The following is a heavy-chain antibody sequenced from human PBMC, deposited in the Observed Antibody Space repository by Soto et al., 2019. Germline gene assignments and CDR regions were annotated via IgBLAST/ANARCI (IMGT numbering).Heavy chain of an antibody. D-gene: IGHD3-22*01. CDR1: GGSISSNSW. V-gene: IGHV4-4*02. CDR3: ARDTYYFGSSSYGLDT. J-gene: IGHJ5*02. CDR2: IYHNGST. Sequence: SETLSLTCVVSGGSISSNSWWSWVRQPPGKGLEWIGEIYHNGSTNYKSSLKSRVIIKLDKSKNQFFLKMISVTAADKSLYYCARDTYYFGSSSYGLDTWGPGTLVTVSS.